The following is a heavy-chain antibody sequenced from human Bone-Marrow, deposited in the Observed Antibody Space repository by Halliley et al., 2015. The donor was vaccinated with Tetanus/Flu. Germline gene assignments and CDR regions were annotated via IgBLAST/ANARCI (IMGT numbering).Heavy chain of an antibody. J-gene: IGHJ3*02. D-gene: IGHD2-21*01. V-gene: IGHV3-74*01. CDR3: LTGDAHGFKM. Sequence: GLVWVSGVNPDGSRTGYADSVKGRFTVSRDNAKNTLYLQVKSLRVDDTAVYYCLTGDAHGFKMWGQGTKVTVSS. CDR2: VNPDGSRT.